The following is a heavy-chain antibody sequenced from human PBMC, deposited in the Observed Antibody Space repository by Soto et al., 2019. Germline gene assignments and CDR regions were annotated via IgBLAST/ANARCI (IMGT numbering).Heavy chain of an antibody. V-gene: IGHV3-23*01. CDR2: ISGSGGST. D-gene: IGHD3-10*01. Sequence: EVQLLESGGGLVQPGGSLRLSCAASGFTFSSYAMSWVRQAPGKGLEWVSAISGSGGSTYYADSVKGRFTISRDNSKNTLYLQMNSLRAEDTAVYYCAKDFGEQNYYYYGMDVWGQGTMVTVSS. CDR3: AKDFGEQNYYYYGMDV. J-gene: IGHJ6*02. CDR1: GFTFSSYA.